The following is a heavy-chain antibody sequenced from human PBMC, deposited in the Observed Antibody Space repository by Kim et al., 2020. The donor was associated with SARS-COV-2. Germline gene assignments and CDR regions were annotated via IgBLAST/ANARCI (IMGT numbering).Heavy chain of an antibody. CDR2: IYYSGST. Sequence: SETLSLTCTVSGGSISSYYWSWIRQPPGKGLEWIGYIYYSGSTNYNPSLKSRVTISVDTSKNQFSLKLSSVTAADTAVYYCARVKVREANFAVIAEYYFDYWGQGTLVTVPS. CDR3: ARVKVREANFAVIAEYYFDY. V-gene: IGHV4-59*01. J-gene: IGHJ4*02. D-gene: IGHD3-10*01. CDR1: GGSISSYY.